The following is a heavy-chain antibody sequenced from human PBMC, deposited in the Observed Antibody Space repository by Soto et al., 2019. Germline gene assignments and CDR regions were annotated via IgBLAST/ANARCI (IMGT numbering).Heavy chain of an antibody. V-gene: IGHV1-2*02. Sequence: ASVKVSCKASGYTFTGYYMHWVRQAPGQGLEWMGWINPNNGGTIYAQKFQGRVNVTRDKSISTVFMELSRLGSDDTAFYYCAKDAYYDIWTGYSRYSFDIWGQGTMVTVSS. J-gene: IGHJ3*02. D-gene: IGHD3-9*01. CDR2: INPNNGGT. CDR1: GYTFTGYY. CDR3: AKDAYYDIWTGYSRYSFDI.